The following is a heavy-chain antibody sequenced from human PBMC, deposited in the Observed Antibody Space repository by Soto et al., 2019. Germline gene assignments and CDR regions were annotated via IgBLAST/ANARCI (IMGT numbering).Heavy chain of an antibody. CDR2: MYHSGST. CDR1: GGSISSGGYS. Sequence: SETLSLTCAVSGGSISSGGYSWSWIRQPPGKGLEWIGYMYHSGSTYYNPSLKSRVTISIDRSKNQFSLKLSSVTAADTAVYYCARVCGGDCHNGMDVWGQGTTVTVSS. V-gene: IGHV4-30-2*01. D-gene: IGHD2-21*02. CDR3: ARVCGGDCHNGMDV. J-gene: IGHJ6*02.